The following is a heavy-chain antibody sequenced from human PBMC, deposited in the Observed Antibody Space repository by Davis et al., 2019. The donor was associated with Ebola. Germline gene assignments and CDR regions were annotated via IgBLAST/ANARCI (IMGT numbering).Heavy chain of an antibody. CDR1: GFTFSSYA. Sequence: GESLKISCAASGFTFSSYAMSWARQAPGKGLEWVSAISGSGGSTYYADSVKGRFTISRDNSKNTLYLQMNSLRAEDTAVYYCARDQWVLRFLEWLSYGMDVWGQGTTVTVSS. CDR3: ARDQWVLRFLEWLSYGMDV. J-gene: IGHJ6*02. V-gene: IGHV3-23*01. D-gene: IGHD3-3*01. CDR2: ISGSGGST.